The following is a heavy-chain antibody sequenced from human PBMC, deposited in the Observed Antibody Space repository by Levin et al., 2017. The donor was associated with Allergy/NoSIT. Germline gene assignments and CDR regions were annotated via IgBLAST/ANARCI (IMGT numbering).Heavy chain of an antibody. Sequence: GGSLRLSCATSGFTFSSYWMNWVRQAPGKGLVWVANINQDGSEKYYVDSVKGRFSISRDNAKSSLFLQMNSLRAEDTAVYYCVRGYYHISTRQYYRAAFGYWGQGTLVTVSS. D-gene: IGHD3-9*01. V-gene: IGHV3-7*04. CDR1: GFTFSSYW. CDR2: INQDGSEK. CDR3: VRGYYHISTRQYYRAAFGY. J-gene: IGHJ4*02.